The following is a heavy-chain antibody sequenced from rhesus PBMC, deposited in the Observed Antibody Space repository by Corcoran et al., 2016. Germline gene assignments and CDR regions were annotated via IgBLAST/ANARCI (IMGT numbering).Heavy chain of an antibody. CDR1: GYSISSGYY. J-gene: IGHJ4*01. CDR2: ISGSSGRT. Sequence: QVQLQESGPGLVKPSETLSLTCAVSGYSISSGYYWGWIRQPPGKGLENIGYISGSSGRTYYNPSLKSRVTISKDTSKNQFSLKLSSVTAADTAVYYCAREYYEDDYGYYYPFDCWGQGVLVTVSS. D-gene: IGHD3-9*01. CDR3: AREYYEDDYGYYYPFDC. V-gene: IGHV4-99*02.